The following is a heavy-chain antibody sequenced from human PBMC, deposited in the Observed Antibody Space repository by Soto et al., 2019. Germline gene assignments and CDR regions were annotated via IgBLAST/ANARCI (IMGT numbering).Heavy chain of an antibody. J-gene: IGHJ6*02. CDR2: IIPIFGTA. V-gene: IGHV1-69*13. D-gene: IGHD3-22*01. CDR1: GGTFSSYA. CDR3: ASSYYYDSSGYSYYYYGMDV. Sequence: ASVKVSCKASGGTFSSYAISWVRQAPGQGLEWMGGIIPIFGTANYAQKFQGRVTITADESTSTAYMELSSLRSEDTAVYYCASSYYYDSSGYSYYYYGMDVWGQGTTVTVSS.